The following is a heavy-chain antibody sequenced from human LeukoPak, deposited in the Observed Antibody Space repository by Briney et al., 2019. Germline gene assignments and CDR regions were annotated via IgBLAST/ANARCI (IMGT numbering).Heavy chain of an antibody. CDR1: GGSISSSSYY. D-gene: IGHD6-19*01. V-gene: IGHV4-39*07. CDR2: IYYSGST. Sequence: SETLSLTCTVSGGSISSSSYYWGWIRQPPGKGLEWIGSIYYSGSTYYNPSLKSRVTISVDTSKNQFSLRLRSVTAADTAAYYCTRDETYTSDWQSNYYYYYMDVWGKGTTVTVSS. CDR3: TRDETYTSDWQSNYYYYYMDV. J-gene: IGHJ6*03.